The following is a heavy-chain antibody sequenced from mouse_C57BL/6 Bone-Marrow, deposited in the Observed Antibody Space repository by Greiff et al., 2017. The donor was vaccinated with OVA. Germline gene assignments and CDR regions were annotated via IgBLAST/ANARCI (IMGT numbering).Heavy chain of an antibody. D-gene: IGHD1-1*01. CDR3: TTRYYGSSYED. Sequence: EVKLMESGAELVRPGASVKLSCTASGFNIKDDYMHWVKQRPEQGLEWIGWIDPENGDTEYASKFQGKATITADTSSNTAYLQLSSLTSEDTAVYYCTTRYYGSSYEDWGQGTTLTVSS. V-gene: IGHV14-4*01. CDR2: IDPENGDT. CDR1: GFNIKDDY. J-gene: IGHJ2*01.